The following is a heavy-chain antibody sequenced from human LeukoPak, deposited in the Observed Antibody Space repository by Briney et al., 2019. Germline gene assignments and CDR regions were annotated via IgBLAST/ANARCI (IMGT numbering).Heavy chain of an antibody. Sequence: PSETLSLTCAVYGGSFSGYYWSWIRQPPGKGLEWFGEINHSGSTNYNPSLKSRVTISVDTSKNQFSLKLSSVTAADTAVYYCASDHSGSYPFDYWGQGTLVTVSS. CDR2: INHSGST. CDR1: GGSFSGYY. D-gene: IGHD1-26*01. J-gene: IGHJ4*02. V-gene: IGHV4-34*01. CDR3: ASDHSGSYPFDY.